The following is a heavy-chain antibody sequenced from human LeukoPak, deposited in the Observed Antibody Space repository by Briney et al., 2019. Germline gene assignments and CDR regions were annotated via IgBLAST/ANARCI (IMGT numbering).Heavy chain of an antibody. Sequence: GGSLRLSCAASGFTFSNAWMSWVRQAPGKGLEWVGRIKSKTDGGTTDYAAPVKGRFTISRDDSKNTLYLQMNSLKTEDTAVYYCTTEWDYYGSGSYYDPFDYWGQGTLVTVSS. D-gene: IGHD3-10*01. CDR2: IKSKTDGGTT. CDR1: GFTFSNAW. J-gene: IGHJ4*02. CDR3: TTEWDYYGSGSYYDPFDY. V-gene: IGHV3-15*01.